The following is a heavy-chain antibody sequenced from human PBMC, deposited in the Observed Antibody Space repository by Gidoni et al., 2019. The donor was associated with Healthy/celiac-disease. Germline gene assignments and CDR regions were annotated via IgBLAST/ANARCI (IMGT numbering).Heavy chain of an antibody. CDR2: IRSKANSYAT. D-gene: IGHD2-15*01. V-gene: IGHV3-73*02. J-gene: IGHJ6*02. Sequence: EVQLVESGGGLVQPGGSLKLSCAASGFTFSGSAMHWVRQASGKGLEWVGRIRSKANSYATAYAASVKGRFTISRDDSKNTAYLQMNSLKTEDTAVYYCTRVVVAATPGSYGMDVWGQGTTVTVSS. CDR1: GFTFSGSA. CDR3: TRVVVAATPGSYGMDV.